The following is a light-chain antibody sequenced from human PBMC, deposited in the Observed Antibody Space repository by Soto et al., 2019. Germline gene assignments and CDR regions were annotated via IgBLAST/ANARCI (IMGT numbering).Light chain of an antibody. V-gene: IGKV3-11*01. CDR2: DAS. J-gene: IGKJ2*01. CDR1: QSVSSY. Sequence: EIVLTQSPATLSLSPGERATLSCRASQSVSSYLAWSQQKPGQAPRLLIYDASNRATGIPTRFSGSGAGTDVSNTISSLEPADFAVYDGQQRSNWPPYTFGQGTKLESK. CDR3: QQRSNWPPYT.